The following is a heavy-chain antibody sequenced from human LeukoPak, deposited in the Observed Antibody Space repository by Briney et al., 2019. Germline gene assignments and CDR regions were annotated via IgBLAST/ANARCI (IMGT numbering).Heavy chain of an antibody. Sequence: PSQTLSLTCTVSGGSISSGTYYWTWIRQPAGKGLEWIGRIYTTGSTNYNPSLKSRVTMSTDTSKNQFSLKLSSVTAADTAVYYCARVTTGSYYNCWGQGTLVTVSS. J-gene: IGHJ4*02. CDR3: ARVTTGSYYNC. CDR1: GGSISSGTYY. CDR2: IYTTGST. D-gene: IGHD3-10*01. V-gene: IGHV4-61*02.